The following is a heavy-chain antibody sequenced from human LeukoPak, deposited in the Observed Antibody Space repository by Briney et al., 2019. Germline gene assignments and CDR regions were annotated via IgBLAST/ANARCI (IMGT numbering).Heavy chain of an antibody. CDR3: ARVPGWLQFSYYYYMDV. D-gene: IGHD5-24*01. J-gene: IGHJ6*03. V-gene: IGHV3-21*01. CDR1: GFTFSSYS. Sequence: GGSLRLSCAASGFTFSSYSMNWVRQAPGKGLEWVSSISSSSSYIYYADSVKGRFTISRDNAKNSLYLQMNSLRAEDTAVYYCARVPGWLQFSYYYYMDVWGKGTTVTASS. CDR2: ISSSSSYI.